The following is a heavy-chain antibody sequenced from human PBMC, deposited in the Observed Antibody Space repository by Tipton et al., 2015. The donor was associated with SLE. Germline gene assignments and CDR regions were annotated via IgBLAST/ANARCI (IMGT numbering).Heavy chain of an antibody. CDR2: ISNSGST. CDR1: GFSISSHY. J-gene: IGHJ3*01. CDR3: ARAYDFWSGKGPDAFDV. D-gene: IGHD3/OR15-3a*01. V-gene: IGHV4-59*11. Sequence: TLSLTCTVSGFSISSHYWNWIRQPPGTGLEWIGYISNSGSTKYNPPLKSRVSISIDTSRNYFSLRLKSVTAADTAVYFCARAYDFWSGKGPDAFDVWGLGTTVIVSS.